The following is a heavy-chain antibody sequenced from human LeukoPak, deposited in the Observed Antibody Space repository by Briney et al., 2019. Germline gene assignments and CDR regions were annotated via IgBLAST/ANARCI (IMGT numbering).Heavy chain of an antibody. V-gene: IGHV1-2*02. J-gene: IGHJ4*02. Sequence: ASVKVSCKASGYTFTDYYIHWVRQAPGQGLEWMAFVNPDSGDSYSAPKFQGRVTMTRDTSISTASMELKWLTSDDTAVYYCATGVAIAFTYWGQGTLLTVSS. CDR2: VNPDSGDS. D-gene: IGHD3-3*01. CDR3: ATGVAIAFTY. CDR1: GYTFTDYY.